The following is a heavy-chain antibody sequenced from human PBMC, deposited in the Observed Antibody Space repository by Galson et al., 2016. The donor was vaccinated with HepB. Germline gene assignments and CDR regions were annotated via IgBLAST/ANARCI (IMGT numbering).Heavy chain of an antibody. CDR2: IYFSGST. Sequence: ETLSLTCTVSGCSISSTSYYWGWIRQPPGKGLERIGSIYFSGSTYFNPSLKSRVTISVDTSKNQFSLKLSSVTATDTAVYYCARQGDGEGVGLDDWGQGTLVTVSS. J-gene: IGHJ4*02. CDR3: ARQGDGEGVGLDD. V-gene: IGHV4-39*01. D-gene: IGHD3-10*01. CDR1: GCSISSTSYY.